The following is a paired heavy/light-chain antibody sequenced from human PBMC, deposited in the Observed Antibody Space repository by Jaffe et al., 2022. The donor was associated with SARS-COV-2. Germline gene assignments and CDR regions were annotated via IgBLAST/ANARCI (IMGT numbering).Heavy chain of an antibody. CDR3: ARNYYFYNYMDV. Sequence: QLQLQESGPGLVKPSETLSLTCTVSGDSISSTSYYWGWIRQPPGKGLEWIATIYYSGTTYYNPSLKSRASISVDTSKNQFSLKLRSVTAADTAVYYCARNYYFYNYMDVWGKGTTVTVSS. V-gene: IGHV4-39*01. J-gene: IGHJ6*03. CDR2: IYYSGTT. CDR1: GDSISSTSYY.
Light chain of an antibody. Sequence: EIVLTQSPGTLSLSPGERATLSCRASQSVSSSYLAWYQQKPGQAPRLLIYGASSRATGIPDRFSGSGSGTDFTLIISRLEPEDFAVYYCQQYSSSAWTFGQGTKVEIK. V-gene: IGKV3-20*01. CDR2: GAS. CDR3: QQYSSSAWT. CDR1: QSVSSSY. J-gene: IGKJ1*01.